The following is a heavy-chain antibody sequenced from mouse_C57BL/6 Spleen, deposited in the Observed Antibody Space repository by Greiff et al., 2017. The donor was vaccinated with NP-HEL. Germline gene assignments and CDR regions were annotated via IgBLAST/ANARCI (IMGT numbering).Heavy chain of an antibody. CDR3: ARGVLGYFDY. J-gene: IGHJ2*01. Sequence: EVKLVESGGGLVKPGGSLKLSCAASGFTFSDYGMHWVRQAPEKGLEWVAYISSGSSTIYYADTVKGRFTISRDNAKNTLFLQMTSLRSEDTAMYYCARGVLGYFDYWGQGTTLTVSS. D-gene: IGHD1-1*01. CDR1: GFTFSDYG. V-gene: IGHV5-17*01. CDR2: ISSGSSTI.